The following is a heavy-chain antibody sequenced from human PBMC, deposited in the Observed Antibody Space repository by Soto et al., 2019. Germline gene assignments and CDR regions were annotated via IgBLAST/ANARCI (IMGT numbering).Heavy chain of an antibody. Sequence: ASVKVSCKASGYTFTSYDINWVRQATGQGLEWMGWMNPNSGNTGYAQKFQGRVTMTRNTSISTAYMELSSLRSEDTAVYYCARAHSGSWTLSPVYYYYGMDVWGQGTTVTVSS. J-gene: IGHJ6*02. V-gene: IGHV1-8*01. CDR2: MNPNSGNT. D-gene: IGHD6-13*01. CDR3: ARAHSGSWTLSPVYYYYGMDV. CDR1: GYTFTSYD.